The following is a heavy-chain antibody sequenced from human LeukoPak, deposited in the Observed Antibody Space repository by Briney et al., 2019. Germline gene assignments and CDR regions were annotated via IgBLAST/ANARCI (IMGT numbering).Heavy chain of an antibody. D-gene: IGHD6-13*01. CDR3: ARDPIAAAGTGDY. J-gene: IGHJ4*02. V-gene: IGHV3-30*03. CDR1: GFTFSSYG. CDR2: ISYDGSNK. Sequence: GGSLRLSYAASGFTFSSYGMHWVRQAPGKGLEWVAVISYDGSNKYYADSVKGRFTISRDNSKNTLYLQMNSLRAEDTAVYYCARDPIAAAGTGDYWGQGTLVTVSS.